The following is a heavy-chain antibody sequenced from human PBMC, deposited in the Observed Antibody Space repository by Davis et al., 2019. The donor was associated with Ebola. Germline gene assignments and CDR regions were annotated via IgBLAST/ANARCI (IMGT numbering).Heavy chain of an antibody. Sequence: GESLKISCAASGFTFSSYWMSWVRQAPGKGLEWVANIKQDGSEKYYVDSVKGRFTISRDNAKNSLYLQMNSLRAEDTAVYYCARARWFGEFPDFDYWGQGTLVTVSS. CDR3: ARARWFGEFPDFDY. CDR1: GFTFSSYW. D-gene: IGHD3-10*01. CDR2: IKQDGSEK. V-gene: IGHV3-7*03. J-gene: IGHJ4*02.